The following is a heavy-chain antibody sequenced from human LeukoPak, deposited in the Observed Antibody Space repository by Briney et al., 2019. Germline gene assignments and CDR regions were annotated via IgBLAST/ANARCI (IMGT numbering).Heavy chain of an antibody. CDR1: GFTFSSYG. J-gene: IGHJ4*02. Sequence: GGSLRLSCAASGFTFSSYGMHWVRQAPGMGLEWVAVISYDGSNKYYADSVKGRFTISRDNSKNTLYLQMNSLRAEDTAVYYCAKGGYYFDYWGQGTLVTASS. CDR2: ISYDGSNK. V-gene: IGHV3-30*18. CDR3: AKGGYYFDY.